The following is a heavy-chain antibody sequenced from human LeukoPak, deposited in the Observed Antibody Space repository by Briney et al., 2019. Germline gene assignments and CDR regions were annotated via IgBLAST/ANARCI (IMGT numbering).Heavy chain of an antibody. J-gene: IGHJ4*02. V-gene: IGHV4-59*01. Sequence: SETLTLTCTVSGGSISSYYWSWIRQPPGKGLEWIGYIYYSGSTNYNPSLKSRVTISVDTSKNQFSLKLSSVTAADTAVYYCARGVRAAGADYWGQGTLVTVSS. CDR3: ARGVRAAGADY. CDR1: GGSISSYY. D-gene: IGHD6-13*01. CDR2: IYYSGST.